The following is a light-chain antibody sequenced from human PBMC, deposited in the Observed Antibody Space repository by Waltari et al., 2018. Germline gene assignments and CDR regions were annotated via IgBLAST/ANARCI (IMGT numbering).Light chain of an antibody. Sequence: QSALTQPASVSGSPGQSITLSCTGHRTAVGTYHLVSWYQQHPGKAPKLIIYEVSQRPSGVSNRFSGSKSGTTASLTISGLQAEDEADFYCCSYAGSGSSVVFGGGTKLTVL. V-gene: IGLV2-23*02. CDR3: CSYAGSGSSVV. J-gene: IGLJ2*01. CDR1: RTAVGTYHL. CDR2: EVS.